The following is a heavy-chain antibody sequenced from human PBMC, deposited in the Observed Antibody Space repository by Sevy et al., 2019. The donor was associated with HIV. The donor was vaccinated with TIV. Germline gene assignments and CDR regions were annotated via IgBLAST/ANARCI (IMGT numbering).Heavy chain of an antibody. CDR1: GGTFSSYA. CDR3: ARAGDYSKHYYYYYMDV. D-gene: IGHD4-4*01. J-gene: IGHJ6*03. CDR2: IIPIFGTA. Sequence: ASVKVSCKASGGTFSSYAISWVRQAPGQGLEWMVGIIPIFGTANYAQKFQGRVTITADESTSTAYMELSSLRSEDTAVYYCARAGDYSKHYYYYYMDVWGKGTTVTVSS. V-gene: IGHV1-69*13.